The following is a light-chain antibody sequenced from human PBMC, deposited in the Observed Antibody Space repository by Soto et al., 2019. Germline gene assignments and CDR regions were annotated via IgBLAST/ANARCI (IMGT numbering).Light chain of an antibody. CDR2: AAS. J-gene: IGKJ5*01. V-gene: IGKV1-9*01. CDR3: QKLNSFPIN. CDR1: QAISSY. Sequence: DIQLTHAPSFLSASALDIVSITFRASQAISSYLAWYQQKPGRAPKLLIYAASTLQSGVPSRFSGSGSGTEFTLTITSLQPEDFATYYCQKLNSFPINFGQGTRLEIK.